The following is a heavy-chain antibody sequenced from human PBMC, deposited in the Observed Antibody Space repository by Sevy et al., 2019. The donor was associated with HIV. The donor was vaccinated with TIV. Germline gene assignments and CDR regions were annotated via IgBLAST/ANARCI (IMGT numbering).Heavy chain of an antibody. CDR3: ARVGRRDIVVVPAAMEYYYYYMDV. D-gene: IGHD2-2*01. V-gene: IGHV3-21*01. CDR2: ISSSSSYI. CDR1: GFTFSSYS. Sequence: GGSLRLSCAASGFTFSSYSMNWVRQAPGKGLEWVSSISSSSSYIYYADSVKGRFTISRDNAKNSLYLQMNSLRAEDTAVYYCARVGRRDIVVVPAAMEYYYYYMDVWGKGTTVTVSS. J-gene: IGHJ6*03.